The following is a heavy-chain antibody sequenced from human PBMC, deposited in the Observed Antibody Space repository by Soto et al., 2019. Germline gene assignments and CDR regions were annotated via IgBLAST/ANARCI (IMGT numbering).Heavy chain of an antibody. V-gene: IGHV3-74*01. CDR3: TRGPRSTSSATVAF. Sequence: PGGSLRLSCAASGFTFSMYWMHWVRQVPGKGPEWVSRINDDGSSTNYADSVKGRFTISRDNAKNTLYLQMNDLRAEDTAVYYCTRGPRSTSSATVAFWGQGTLVTVSS. CDR2: INDDGSST. D-gene: IGHD4-17*01. J-gene: IGHJ4*02. CDR1: GFTFSMYW.